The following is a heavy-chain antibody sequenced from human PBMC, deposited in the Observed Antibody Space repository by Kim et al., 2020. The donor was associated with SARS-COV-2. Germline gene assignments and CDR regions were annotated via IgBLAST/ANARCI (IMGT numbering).Heavy chain of an antibody. CDR1: GGSISSYY. J-gene: IGHJ3*02. CDR3: ARTRRIYCSSTSCSDAFDI. D-gene: IGHD2-2*01. V-gene: IGHV4-4*07. CDR2: IYTSGST. Sequence: SETLSLTCTVSGGSISSYYWSWIRQPAGKGLEWIGRIYTSGSTNYNPSLKSRVTMSVDTSKNQFSLKLSSVTAADTAVYYCARTRRIYCSSTSCSDAFDIWGQGTMVTVSS.